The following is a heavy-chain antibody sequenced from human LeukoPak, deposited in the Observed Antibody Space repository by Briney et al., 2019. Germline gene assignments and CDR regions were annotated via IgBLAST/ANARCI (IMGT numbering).Heavy chain of an antibody. CDR2: IYHSGST. D-gene: IGHD6-19*01. Sequence: SETLSLTCTVSGGSVTGYYWGWIRQPPGKGLEWIGYIYHSGSTKYNPSLKSRVTMSVDTSKNHFSLKLSSVTAADTAVYYCARDAVAGRVYYFDYWGQGILVTVSS. J-gene: IGHJ4*02. CDR3: ARDAVAGRVYYFDY. V-gene: IGHV4-59*02. CDR1: GGSVTGYY.